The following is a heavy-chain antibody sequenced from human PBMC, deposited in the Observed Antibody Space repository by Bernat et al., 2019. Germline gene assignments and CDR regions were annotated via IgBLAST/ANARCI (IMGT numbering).Heavy chain of an antibody. CDR3: ARYSYCSSTSCYHNWFDP. D-gene: IGHD2-2*01. Sequence: EVQLVESGGGLVQPGGSLRLSCAASGLTFSSYWMSWVRQAPGKGLEWVANIKQDGSEKYYVDSVKGRFTISRDNAKNSLYLQMNSLSAEDTAVYYCARYSYCSSTSCYHNWFDPWGQGTLVTVSS. CDR1: GLTFSSYW. V-gene: IGHV3-7*04. CDR2: IKQDGSEK. J-gene: IGHJ5*02.